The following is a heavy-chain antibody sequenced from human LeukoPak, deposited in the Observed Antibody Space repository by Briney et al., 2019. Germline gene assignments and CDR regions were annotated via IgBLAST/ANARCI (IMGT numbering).Heavy chain of an antibody. V-gene: IGHV4-34*10. CDR2: LSHSGST. CDR1: GGSFSGYY. Sequence: PSETLSLTCAVYGGSFSGYYWSWIRQPPGKGLEWIGSLSHSGSTYYNPSLQSRLTMSVDTSKNQFSLKLSSVTAADTAVYYCTRSNAFDIRGQGTMVTVSS. CDR3: TRSNAFDI. J-gene: IGHJ3*02.